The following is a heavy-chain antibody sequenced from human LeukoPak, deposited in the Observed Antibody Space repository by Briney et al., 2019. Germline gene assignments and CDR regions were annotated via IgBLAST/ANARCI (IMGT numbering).Heavy chain of an antibody. Sequence: GGSLRLSCAASGFTFSSYGVHWVRQAPGKGLEWVAVISYDGSNKYYADSVKGRFTISRDNSKDTLYLQMNSLRAEDTAVYYCAKDLQTIAARTSFDYWGQGTLVTVSS. CDR2: ISYDGSNK. D-gene: IGHD6-6*01. CDR1: GFTFSSYG. CDR3: AKDLQTIAARTSFDY. J-gene: IGHJ4*02. V-gene: IGHV3-30*18.